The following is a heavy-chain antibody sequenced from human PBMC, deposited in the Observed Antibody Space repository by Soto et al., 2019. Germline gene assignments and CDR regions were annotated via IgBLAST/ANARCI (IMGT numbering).Heavy chain of an antibody. D-gene: IGHD6-19*01. V-gene: IGHV3-23*01. CDR3: LNIDKVNPQSSGWAYRFDY. J-gene: IGHJ4*02. CDR1: GFTFSNYG. CDR2: MSRDGGVT. Sequence: EVQLLESGGGLVQPGGSLRLSCAASGFTFSNYGMTWVRQAPGKGLEWVSGMSRDGGVTDYTDSVKGRFTISRDISKNTLYLQMNNMSAEDTAVSYCLNIDKVNPQSSGWAYRFDYWGQGTLVTVSS.